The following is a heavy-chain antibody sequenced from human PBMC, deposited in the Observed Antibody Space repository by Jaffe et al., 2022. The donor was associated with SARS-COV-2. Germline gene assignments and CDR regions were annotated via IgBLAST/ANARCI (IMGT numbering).Heavy chain of an antibody. CDR3: ARDSVAAPGYYLDN. V-gene: IGHV1-3*01. CDR2: INAGNSDT. D-gene: IGHD6-13*01. CDR1: GYTFTDYA. J-gene: IGHJ4*02. Sequence: QVQLVQSGAEVKKPGASVKVSCKASGYTFTDYAIHWVRQAPGERLEWMGWINAGNSDTKFSQKFQGRVTFTRDTSATTAYMDLSSLTSEDTAVYYCARDSVAAPGYYLDNWGQGTLVTVSS.